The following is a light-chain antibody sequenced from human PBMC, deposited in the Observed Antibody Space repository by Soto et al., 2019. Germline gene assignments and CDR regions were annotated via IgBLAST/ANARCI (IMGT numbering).Light chain of an antibody. J-gene: IGKJ2*01. CDR2: GAS. CDR1: QSINSE. V-gene: IGKV3-15*01. CDR3: QQGHNWPLT. Sequence: EIVMTQSPATLSVSPGERATLSCRASQSINSELACYQQRPGQPPRLLIYGASTRATGVPDRFTGSGSGSDFTLNISGLQSENFAVYYCQQGHNWPLTFGQGTRLEI.